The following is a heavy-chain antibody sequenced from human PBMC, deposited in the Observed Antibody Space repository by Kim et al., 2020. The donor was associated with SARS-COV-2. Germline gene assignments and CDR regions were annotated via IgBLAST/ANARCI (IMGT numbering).Heavy chain of an antibody. CDR3: VRDEKASCRRNICEYFDY. J-gene: IGHJ4*02. Sequence: ASVKVSCKASGYTFRSSGVSWVRQAPGQGLEWMAWISGDNRNRNSAQNLKGRVTVTADTSTSTVYMELRSLRSDDTAVYYCVRDEKASCRRNICEYFDYWGQGTLVTVSS. D-gene: IGHD2-15*01. CDR2: ISGDNRNR. V-gene: IGHV1-18*01. CDR1: GYTFRSSG.